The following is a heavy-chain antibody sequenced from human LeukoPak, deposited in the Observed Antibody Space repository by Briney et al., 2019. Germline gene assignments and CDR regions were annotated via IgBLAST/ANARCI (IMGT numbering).Heavy chain of an antibody. J-gene: IGHJ4*02. V-gene: IGHV3-30*04. CDR3: ARDVRGYSYGLTGD. D-gene: IGHD5-18*01. Sequence: PGGSLRLSCAASGFTFSSYAMHWVRQAPGKGLEWVAVISYDGSNKYYADSVKGRFTISRDNSKNTLYLQMNSLRAEDTAVYYCARDVRGYSYGLTGDWGQGTLVTVSS. CDR1: GFTFSSYA. CDR2: ISYDGSNK.